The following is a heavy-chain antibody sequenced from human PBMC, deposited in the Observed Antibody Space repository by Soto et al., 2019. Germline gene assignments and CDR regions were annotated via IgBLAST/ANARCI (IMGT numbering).Heavy chain of an antibody. Sequence: QVQLVQSGAEVKKPGASVKVSCKASGYTFTSYGITWVRQAPGQGLEWLGWINGYNGNTNYAQKLQGRVTMPTDTSTSTADRELRSLRSDDTAVYYCARMGDVPYYYYGMDVWGQGTTVTVSS. CDR1: GYTFTSYG. J-gene: IGHJ6*02. V-gene: IGHV1-18*01. CDR3: ARMGDVPYYYYGMDV. D-gene: IGHD3-16*01. CDR2: INGYNGNT.